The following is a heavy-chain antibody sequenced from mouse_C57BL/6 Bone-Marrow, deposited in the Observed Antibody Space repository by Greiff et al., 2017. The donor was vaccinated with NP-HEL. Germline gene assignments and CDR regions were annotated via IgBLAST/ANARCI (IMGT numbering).Heavy chain of an antibody. CDR3: TRSYSSGGAWFAY. CDR2: IDPETGGT. CDR1: GYTFTDYE. V-gene: IGHV1-15*01. D-gene: IGHD2-12*01. J-gene: IGHJ3*01. Sequence: LVESGAELVRPGASVTLSCKASGYTFTDYEMHWVKQTPVHGLEWIGAIDPETGGTAYNQKFKGKAILTADKSSSTAYMELRSLTSEDSAVYYCTRSYSSGGAWFAYWGQGTLVTVSA.